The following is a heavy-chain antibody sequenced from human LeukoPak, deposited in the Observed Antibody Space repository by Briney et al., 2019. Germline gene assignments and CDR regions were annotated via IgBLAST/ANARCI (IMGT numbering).Heavy chain of an antibody. D-gene: IGHD2-8*01. Sequence: PGGSLRPSCAASGFTFSTYWMSWVRQAPGKGLEWVASINQDGSQKRYVDSVQGRFTISRDNTKNSLFLQMNSLRAEDTAVYYCARLKDDVTKLDYWGQGTLVTVSS. V-gene: IGHV3-7*01. CDR1: GFTFSTYW. CDR3: ARLKDDVTKLDY. CDR2: INQDGSQK. J-gene: IGHJ4*02.